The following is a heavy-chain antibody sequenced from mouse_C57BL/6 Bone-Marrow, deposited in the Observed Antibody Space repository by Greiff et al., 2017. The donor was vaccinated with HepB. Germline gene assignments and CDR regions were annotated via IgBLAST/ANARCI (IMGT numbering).Heavy chain of an antibody. J-gene: IGHJ3*01. CDR2: IYPRSGNT. D-gene: IGHD4-1*02. Sequence: VKLQQSGAELARPGASVKLSCKASGYTFTSYGISWVKQRTGQGLEWIGEIYPRSGNTYYNEKFKGKATLTADKSSSTAYMELRSLTSEDSAVYFCARSTNWDRFAYWGQGTLVTVSA. CDR3: ARSTNWDRFAY. V-gene: IGHV1-81*01. CDR1: GYTFTSYG.